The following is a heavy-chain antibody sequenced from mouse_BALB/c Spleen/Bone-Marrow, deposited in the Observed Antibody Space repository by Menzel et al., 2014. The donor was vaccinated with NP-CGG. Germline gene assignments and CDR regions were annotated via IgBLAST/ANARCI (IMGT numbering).Heavy chain of an antibody. CDR3: ARINGCDY. D-gene: IGHD2-2*01. CDR1: GYTFTSYW. Sequence: VQLQQSGAELVKPGASVKLSCKASGYTFTSYWMHWVKQRPGQGLEWIGEIDPSTGRTDYNKKFKSQATLTVDKSSSTAYMHLSSLTTEDSAVYYCARINGCDYWGQGTTRTVSS. J-gene: IGHJ2*01. V-gene: IGHV1S81*02. CDR2: IDPSTGRT.